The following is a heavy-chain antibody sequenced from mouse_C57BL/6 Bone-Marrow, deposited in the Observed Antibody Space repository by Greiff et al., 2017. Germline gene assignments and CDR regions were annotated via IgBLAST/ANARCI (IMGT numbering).Heavy chain of an antibody. CDR1: GYTFTSYW. CDR3: KKYGSSRDY. V-gene: IGHV1-5*01. J-gene: IGHJ2*01. Sequence: EVQLQQSGTVLSRPGASVKMSCKTSGYTFTSYWMHWVKQRPGQGLAWIGAIYPGNSDTSYNQKFKGKAKLTAVTSDSTAYMELSSLTNEDSAGYYCKKYGSSRDYWGQGTTLTVSS. CDR2: IYPGNSDT. D-gene: IGHD1-1*01.